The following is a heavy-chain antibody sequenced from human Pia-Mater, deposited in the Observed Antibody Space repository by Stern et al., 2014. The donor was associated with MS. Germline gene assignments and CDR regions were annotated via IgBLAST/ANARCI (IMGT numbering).Heavy chain of an antibody. Sequence: QDQLVQSGAEVKKPGASVKVSCKVSGSTLTDFFMHWVRQPPGKGLEWMGGFDPEDGETIYAQKFQGRVTMTEDTSTDTAYMELSSMRSDDTAVYYCATDYNYWGQGTLVTVSS. D-gene: IGHD3-10*01. CDR2: FDPEDGET. CDR1: GSTLTDFF. V-gene: IGHV1-24*01. J-gene: IGHJ4*02. CDR3: ATDYNY.